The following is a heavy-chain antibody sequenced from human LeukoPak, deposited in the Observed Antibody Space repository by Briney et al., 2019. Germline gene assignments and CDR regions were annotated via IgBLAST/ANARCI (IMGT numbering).Heavy chain of an antibody. J-gene: IGHJ6*02. CDR1: GGSINNYY. CDR2: IYSTGST. Sequence: SETLSLTCAVSGGSINNYYWSWIRQPPGKGLEWIGFIYSTGSTNYNPSLKSRVTISVDTSKNQFSLKLSSVTAADTAVYYCAREDVAGGSGSNYYYYGADVWGQGTTVTVSS. V-gene: IGHV4-59*01. CDR3: AREDVAGGSGSNYYYYGADV. D-gene: IGHD3-10*01.